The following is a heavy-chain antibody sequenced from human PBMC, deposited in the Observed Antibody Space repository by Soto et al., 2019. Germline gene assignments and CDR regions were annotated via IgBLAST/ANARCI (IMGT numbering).Heavy chain of an antibody. CDR3: ARGPPEYSGSYGRAFDV. D-gene: IGHD1-26*01. Sequence: ASVKVSCKASGGTFSSYAISWVRQAPGQGLEWMGGIIPIFGTANYAQKFQGRVTITADESTSTAYMELSSLRSEDTAVYYCARGPPEYSGSYGRAFDVWGQGTMVTV. V-gene: IGHV1-69*13. CDR1: GGTFSSYA. CDR2: IIPIFGTA. J-gene: IGHJ3*01.